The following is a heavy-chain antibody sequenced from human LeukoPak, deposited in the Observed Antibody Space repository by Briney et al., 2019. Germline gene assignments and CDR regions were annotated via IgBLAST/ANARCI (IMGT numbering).Heavy chain of an antibody. CDR1: GGSISSYY. D-gene: IGHD3-22*01. CDR2: IYTSRST. J-gene: IGHJ6*02. CDR3: ARDTYYYDSSGYYWRDYYYYGMDV. V-gene: IGHV4-4*07. Sequence: KSSETLSLTCTVSGGSISSYYWSWIRQPAGKGLEWIGRIYTSRSTNYNPSLKSRVTMSVDTSKNQFSLKLSSVTAADTAVYYCARDTYYYDSSGYYWRDYYYYGMDVWGQGTTVTVSS.